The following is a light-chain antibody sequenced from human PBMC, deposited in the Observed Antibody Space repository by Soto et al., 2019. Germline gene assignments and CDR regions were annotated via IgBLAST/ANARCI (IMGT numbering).Light chain of an antibody. V-gene: IGKV2-28*01. Sequence: DIVMTQSPLSLPVTPGEPASISCRSSQSLLHSNGSTYLVWYLQKPGQSPQLLIYLGSNRASGVPDRFSGSGSGTDFTLKISRVEAEDVGVYYCMQALQAPYNFGQGTKLEIK. CDR2: LGS. CDR3: MQALQAPYN. CDR1: QSLLHSNGSTY. J-gene: IGKJ2*01.